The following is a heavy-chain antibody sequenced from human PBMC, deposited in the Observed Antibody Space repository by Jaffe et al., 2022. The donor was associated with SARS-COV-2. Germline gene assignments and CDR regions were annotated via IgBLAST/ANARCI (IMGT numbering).Heavy chain of an antibody. CDR2: IKSKTDGGTT. D-gene: IGHD6-19*01. V-gene: IGHV3-15*01. Sequence: EVQLVESGGGLVKPGGSLRLSCAASGFTFSNAWMSWVRQAPGKGLEWVGRIKSKTDGGTTDYAAPVKGRFTISRDDSKNTLYLQMNSLKTEDTAVYYCTTKSPDSSGWYYFDYWGQGTLVTVSS. J-gene: IGHJ4*02. CDR1: GFTFSNAW. CDR3: TTKSPDSSGWYYFDY.